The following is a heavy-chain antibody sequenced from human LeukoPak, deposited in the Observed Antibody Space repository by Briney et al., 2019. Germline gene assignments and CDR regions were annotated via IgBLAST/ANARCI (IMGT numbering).Heavy chain of an antibody. J-gene: IGHJ4*02. D-gene: IGHD3-3*01. CDR2: IRYDGSNK. CDR3: ARLNDFWSGYVGNRAY. Sequence: GGPLRLPCALWDFSFSIFGEHGAPGAPGKGLEWVQFIRYDGSNKYYTDSVKGRFTISRDNSKNTLYLQMNSLRAEDTAVYCCARLNDFWSGYVGNRAYWGQGTLVTVSS. CDR1: DFSFSIFG. V-gene: IGHV3-30*02.